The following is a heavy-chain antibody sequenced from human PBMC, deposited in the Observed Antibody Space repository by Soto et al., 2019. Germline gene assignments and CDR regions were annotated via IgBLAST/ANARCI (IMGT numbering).Heavy chain of an antibody. V-gene: IGHV3-33*01. CDR3: ARAGGLGYYISTSCLKVGYGMDV. CDR2: IWYDGSNK. CDR1: GFTFSSYG. J-gene: IGHJ6*02. D-gene: IGHD2-2*01. Sequence: GGSLRLSCAASGFTFSSYGMHWVRQAPGKGLEWVAVIWYDGSNKYYADSVKGRFTISRDNSKNTLYLQMNSLRAEDTAVYYWARAGGLGYYISTSCLKVGYGMDVWGQGTTVTVSS.